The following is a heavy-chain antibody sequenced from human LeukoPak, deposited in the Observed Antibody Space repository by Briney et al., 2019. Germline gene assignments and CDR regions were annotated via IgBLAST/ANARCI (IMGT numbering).Heavy chain of an antibody. V-gene: IGHV3-48*04. CDR3: ARDLTYYGGDWFDP. CDR1: GFTFSSSG. J-gene: IGHJ5*02. D-gene: IGHD4-23*01. Sequence: GGSLRLSCAASGFTFSSSGMNWVRQAPGKGLEWVSYISSATSTIYYADSVKGRFTISRDNAKNSLYLQMNSLRAEDTAVYYCARDLTYYGGDWFDPWGQGTLVTVSS. CDR2: ISSATSTI.